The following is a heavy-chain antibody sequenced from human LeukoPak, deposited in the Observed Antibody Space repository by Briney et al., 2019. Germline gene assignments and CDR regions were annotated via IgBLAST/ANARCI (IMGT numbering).Heavy chain of an antibody. D-gene: IGHD2-2*01. CDR2: INHSGST. CDR3: AGGRRGYCSSTSCYNWFDP. Sequence: SETLSLTCAVYGGSFSGYYWSWIRQPPGKGLEWIGEINHSGSTNYNPSLKSRVTISVDTSKNQFSLKLSSVTAADTAVYYCAGGRRGYCSSTSCYNWFDPWGQGTLVTVSS. J-gene: IGHJ5*02. V-gene: IGHV4-34*01. CDR1: GGSFSGYY.